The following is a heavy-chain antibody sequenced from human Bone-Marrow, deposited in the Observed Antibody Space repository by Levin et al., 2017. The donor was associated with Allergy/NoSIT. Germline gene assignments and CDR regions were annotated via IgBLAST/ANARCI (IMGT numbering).Heavy chain of an antibody. V-gene: IGHV3-74*01. CDR2: IKTDGSGT. J-gene: IGHJ5*02. Sequence: RAGGSLRLSCLVSGFQFSDYWMHWVRQRPTKGLEWVASIKTDGSGTAYADSVEGRFSISRDNAKNTLFLQMNSLRVDDTAVYHCARDQYFDFWRGYPPGWFAPWGQGTLVTVSS. CDR1: GFQFSDYW. CDR3: ARDQYFDFWRGYPPGWFAP. D-gene: IGHD3-3*01.